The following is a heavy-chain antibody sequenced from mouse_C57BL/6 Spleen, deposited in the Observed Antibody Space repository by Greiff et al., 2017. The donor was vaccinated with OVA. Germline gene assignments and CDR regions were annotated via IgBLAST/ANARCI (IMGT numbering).Heavy chain of an antibody. J-gene: IGHJ4*01. CDR2: ILPGSGST. CDR1: GYTFTGYW. Sequence: VQLQQSGAELMKPGASVKLSCKATGYTFTGYWIEWVKQRPGHGLEWIGEILPGSGSTTYNEKFKGKATFTADTSSNTAYMQLSSLTTEDSAIYYCARVDYGNYGRNAMDYWGQGTSVTVAS. CDR3: ARVDYGNYGRNAMDY. V-gene: IGHV1-9*01. D-gene: IGHD2-1*01.